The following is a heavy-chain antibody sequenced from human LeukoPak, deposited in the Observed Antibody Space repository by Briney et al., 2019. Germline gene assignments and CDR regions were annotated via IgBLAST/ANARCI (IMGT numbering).Heavy chain of an antibody. Sequence: PSQTLSLTCTVSGGSISSGGYYWSWIRQHPGKGLEWIGYIYYSGSTYYNPSLKSRVTISVDTSKNQFSLKLSSVTAADTAVYYCARGVIIAAPYYYYGMDVWGQGTTVTVSS. CDR3: ARGVIIAAPYYYYGMDV. CDR1: GGSISSGGYY. J-gene: IGHJ6*02. D-gene: IGHD6-13*01. V-gene: IGHV4-31*03. CDR2: IYYSGST.